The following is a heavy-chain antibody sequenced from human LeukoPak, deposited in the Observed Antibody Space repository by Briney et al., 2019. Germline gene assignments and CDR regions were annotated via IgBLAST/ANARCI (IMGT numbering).Heavy chain of an antibody. D-gene: IGHD4-23*01. V-gene: IGHV4-59*01. CDR2: IYFGGTT. CDR3: ARHRSDTGGKKGVNWFDP. Sequence: PSETLSLTCSVSGGSIKNYYWSWIRQPPGKGPEWLGNIYFGGTTDYNSSLKSRLTISVDTFKNQLSLNLRSVTAADTATYYCARHRSDTGGKKGVNWFDPWGQGTLVTVSS. CDR1: GGSIKNYY. J-gene: IGHJ5*02.